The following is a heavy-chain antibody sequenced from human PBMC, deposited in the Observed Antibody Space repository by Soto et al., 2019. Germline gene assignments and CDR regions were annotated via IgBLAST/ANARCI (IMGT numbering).Heavy chain of an antibody. CDR1: GYTFTIYY. V-gene: IGHV1-46*01. CDR3: ARSGSYCSGGPCYSSDY. Sequence: GASVKVSCKASGYTFTIYYMHWVRQAPGQVLEWMGLISPSDGGATYAQRFQGRVTVTRDTSTSTVYMELSSLRSDDTAVYYCARSGSYCSGGPCYSSDYWGQGTLVTVSS. J-gene: IGHJ4*02. D-gene: IGHD2-15*01. CDR2: ISPSDGGA.